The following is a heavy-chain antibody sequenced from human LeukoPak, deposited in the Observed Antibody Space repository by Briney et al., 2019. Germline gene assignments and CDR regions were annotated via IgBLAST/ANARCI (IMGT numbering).Heavy chain of an antibody. Sequence: PSETLSLTCTVSGGSISSYYWSWIRQPPGKGLEWIGYIYYSGSTNCNPSLKSRVTILVDTSNNQFSLRLNSVTAADTAVYYCARENTMVRGAFDAFDIWGQGTMVTVSS. V-gene: IGHV4-59*01. D-gene: IGHD3-10*01. CDR3: ARENTMVRGAFDAFDI. J-gene: IGHJ3*02. CDR2: IYYSGST. CDR1: GGSISSYY.